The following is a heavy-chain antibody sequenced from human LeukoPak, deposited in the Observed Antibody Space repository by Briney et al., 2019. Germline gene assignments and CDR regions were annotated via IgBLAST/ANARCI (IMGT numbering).Heavy chain of an antibody. CDR3: ARDVSSNYDWFDP. D-gene: IGHD4-11*01. CDR2: IYTSGST. J-gene: IGHJ5*02. Sequence: PSETLSLTCAVSGYSISSGYYWGWIRQPAGKGLEWIGRIYTSGSTNYNPSLKSRVTISVDTSKNQFSLKLSSVTAADTAVYYCARDVSSNYDWFDPWGQGTLVTVS. V-gene: IGHV4-61*02. CDR1: GYSISSGYY.